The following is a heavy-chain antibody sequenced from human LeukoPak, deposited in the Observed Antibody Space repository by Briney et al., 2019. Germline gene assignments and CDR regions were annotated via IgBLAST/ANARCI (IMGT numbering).Heavy chain of an antibody. V-gene: IGHV4-4*07. CDR3: AIKPPSGWFGTGWLDP. Sequence: PSETLSLTCTVSGGSISSYFWSWIRQPAGKGLEWIGRIYISGSTNYNPSLKSRVTMSVDTSKNQLSLKVNSVTAADTAVYYCAIKPPSGWFGTGWLDPWGQGTLVTVSS. CDR1: GGSISSYF. CDR2: IYISGST. J-gene: IGHJ5*02. D-gene: IGHD3-10*01.